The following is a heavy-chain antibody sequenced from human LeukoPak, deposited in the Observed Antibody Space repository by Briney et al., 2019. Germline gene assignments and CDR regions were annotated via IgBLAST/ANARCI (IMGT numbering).Heavy chain of an antibody. CDR2: ITGSGDVT. CDR3: AKDHYSSSPGHFDY. Sequence: GSLRLSCAASGFTFSSYAMSWVRQAPGKGLEWVSGITGSGDVTYYADPVKGRFTISRDNSRNTLYLQMNSLRAEDTAVYYCAKDHYSSSPGHFDYWGQGTLVTVSS. V-gene: IGHV3-23*01. D-gene: IGHD6-6*01. CDR1: GFTFSSYA. J-gene: IGHJ4*02.